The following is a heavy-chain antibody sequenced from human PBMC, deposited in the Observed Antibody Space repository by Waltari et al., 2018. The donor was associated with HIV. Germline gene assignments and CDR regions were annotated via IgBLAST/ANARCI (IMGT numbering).Heavy chain of an antibody. CDR3: AKDLYCGGGSCFSRVSDS. J-gene: IGHJ4*02. V-gene: IGHV3-23*01. D-gene: IGHD2-15*01. CDR2: ISGEGDNT. Sequence: EVQLLEPGGGLVQPGGSLRLSCTASGFTSSHSAMNWVRRAPGKGLDGVSSISGEGDNTHYADSVKGRFTISRDNSNNTVHLQMTSLRAEDTALYYCAKDLYCGGGSCFSRVSDSWGQGTLVTVSP. CDR1: GFTSSHSA.